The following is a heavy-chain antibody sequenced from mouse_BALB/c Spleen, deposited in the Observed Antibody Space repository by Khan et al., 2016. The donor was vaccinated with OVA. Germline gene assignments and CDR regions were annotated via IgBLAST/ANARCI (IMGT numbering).Heavy chain of an antibody. CDR3: ARSVTITTVVATDFDY. J-gene: IGHJ2*01. D-gene: IGHD1-1*01. CDR2: ISYSGRT. Sequence: EVQLQESGPGLVKPSQPLSLTCTVTGYSITSDYAWNWIRQFPGNKLEWMGYISYSGRTSYNPCLKSRISITRDTSKNQFFLQLNSVTTEDTATYYWARSVTITTVVATDFDYWGQGTTLTVSS. CDR1: GYSITSDYA. V-gene: IGHV3-2*02.